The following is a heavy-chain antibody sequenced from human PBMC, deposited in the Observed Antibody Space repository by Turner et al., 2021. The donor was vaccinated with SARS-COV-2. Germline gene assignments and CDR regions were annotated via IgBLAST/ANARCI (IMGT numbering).Heavy chain of an antibody. D-gene: IGHD6-19*01. CDR1: GFPFSNHG. Sequence: QVQLVESGGGVVQPGRSLRLSCEASGFPFSNHGMHWARQAPGKGLEWVTIRWNDGSNKYYTDSVRGRFTISRDNSKNTLYLQMNSLRAEDTAVYYCARGCGGSSGCFLIDYWGQGTLVTVSS. CDR3: ARGCGGSSGCFLIDY. J-gene: IGHJ4*02. CDR2: RWNDGSNK. V-gene: IGHV3-33*01.